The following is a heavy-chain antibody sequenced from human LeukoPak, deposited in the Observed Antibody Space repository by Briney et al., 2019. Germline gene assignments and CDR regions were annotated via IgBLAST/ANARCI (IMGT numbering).Heavy chain of an antibody. CDR3: ARDRYSSGWYEKNY. Sequence: PGGSLRLSCAASGFTFSSYSMNWVRQAPGKGLEWVSCISSSSSTIYYADSVKGRFTISRDNAKNSLYLQMNSLRAEDTAVYYCARDRYSSGWYEKNYWGQGTLVTVSS. V-gene: IGHV3-48*01. CDR2: ISSSSSTI. D-gene: IGHD6-19*01. J-gene: IGHJ4*02. CDR1: GFTFSSYS.